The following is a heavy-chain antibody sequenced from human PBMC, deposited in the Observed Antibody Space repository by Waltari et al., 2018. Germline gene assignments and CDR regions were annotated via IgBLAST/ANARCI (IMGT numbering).Heavy chain of an antibody. J-gene: IGHJ6*03. CDR1: GYSFTSYW. CDR2: IFPGGSEI. CDR3: ARRRVAAAGTWGDYYYYMDV. D-gene: IGHD6-13*01. V-gene: IGHV5-51*03. Sequence: EVQLVQSGAEVKKPGESLKISCKGSGYSFTSYWIGWVRQTPAKGLGWMGMIFPGGSEIRCCPSFQGQVTISADKCIGTAYLQWSSLKASDAAMYYCARRRVAAAGTWGDYYYYMDVWGKGTTVTVSS.